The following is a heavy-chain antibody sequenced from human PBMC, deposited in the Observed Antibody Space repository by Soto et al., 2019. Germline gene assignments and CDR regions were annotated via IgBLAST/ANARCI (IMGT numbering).Heavy chain of an antibody. CDR3: ARGLAGRGEWLLPAFDY. Sequence: GGSLRLSCAASGFTVSSNYMSWVRQAPGKGLEWVSVIYSGGSTYYADSVKGRFTISRDNSKNTLYLQMNSLRAEDTAVYYCARGLAGRGEWLLPAFDYWGQGTLVTVSS. V-gene: IGHV3-53*01. D-gene: IGHD3-3*01. CDR2: IYSGGST. CDR1: GFTVSSNY. J-gene: IGHJ4*02.